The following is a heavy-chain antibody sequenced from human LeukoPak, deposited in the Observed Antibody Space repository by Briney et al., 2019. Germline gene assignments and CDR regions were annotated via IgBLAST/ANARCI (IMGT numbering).Heavy chain of an antibody. D-gene: IGHD5-18*01. CDR1: GFSLSDAW. J-gene: IGHJ6*02. V-gene: IGHV3-48*02. CDR3: ARDIISYGSPYGMDV. Sequence: GGSLRLSCAASGFSLSDAWMNWVRQAPGKGLEWVSYISSSSSTIYYADSVKGRFTISRDNAKNSLYLQMNGLRDEDTAVYYCARDIISYGSPYGMDVWGQGTTVTVSS. CDR2: ISSSSSTI.